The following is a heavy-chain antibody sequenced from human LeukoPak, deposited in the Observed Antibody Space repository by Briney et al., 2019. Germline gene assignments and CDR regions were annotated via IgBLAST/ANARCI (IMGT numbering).Heavy chain of an antibody. J-gene: IGHJ3*02. V-gene: IGHV1-24*01. CDR1: GYTLTELS. CDR2: FDAEDGET. CDR3: ATLAPLNYYDSSGYYSDAFDI. Sequence: ASVKVSFKVSGYTLTELSMHWVRQAPGKGLEWMGGFDAEDGETIYTQKFQGRVTITKDTSTDTAYMELRSLRSEDTAVYYCATLAPLNYYDSSGYYSDAFDIWGQGTMVTVSS. D-gene: IGHD3-22*01.